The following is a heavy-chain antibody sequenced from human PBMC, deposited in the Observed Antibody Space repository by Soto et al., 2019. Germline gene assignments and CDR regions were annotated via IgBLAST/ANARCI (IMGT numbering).Heavy chain of an antibody. D-gene: IGHD3-10*01. CDR2: ISSSSSYI. CDR1: GFTFSSYS. CDR3: ARDLIPEPFGESTFFDP. V-gene: IGHV3-21*01. Sequence: GGSLRLSCAASGFTFSSYSMNWVRQAPGKGLEWVSSISSSSSYIYYADSVKGRFTISRDNAKNSLYLQMNSLRAEDTAVYYCARDLIPEPFGESTFFDPWGQGTLVTVSS. J-gene: IGHJ5*02.